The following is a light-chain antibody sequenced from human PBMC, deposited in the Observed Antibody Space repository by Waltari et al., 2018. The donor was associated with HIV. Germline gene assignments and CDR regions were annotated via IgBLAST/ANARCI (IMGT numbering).Light chain of an antibody. J-gene: IGKJ1*01. CDR2: DAS. CDR1: QSVSSNY. CDR3: QQYGSSPLT. Sequence: EIVLSQSPAPLSLSPGERGTLPCGASQSVSSNYLAWYQQKPGQAPRLLIYDASSRATGIPHRFSGNGSGTNFSLTINRLEPEDFAVYFCQQYGSSPLTFGQGTKVEIK. V-gene: IGKV3D-20*01.